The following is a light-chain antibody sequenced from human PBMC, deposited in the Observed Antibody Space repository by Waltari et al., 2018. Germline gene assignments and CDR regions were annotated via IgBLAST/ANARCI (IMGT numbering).Light chain of an antibody. J-gene: IGLJ3*02. CDR1: NSNIGSNP. Sequence: QSVLTQPPSSSGTTGQRVTISCSGSNSNIGSNPVNWYQQFPGTAPKLLIYTNDQRPSGVPDRFSGSKSGTSASLAISGLQADDEAHYYCAAWDDNLNARVFGGGTMLTVL. CDR2: TND. CDR3: AAWDDNLNARV. V-gene: IGLV1-44*01.